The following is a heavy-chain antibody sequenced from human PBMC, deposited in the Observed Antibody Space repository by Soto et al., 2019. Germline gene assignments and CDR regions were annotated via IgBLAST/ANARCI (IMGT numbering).Heavy chain of an antibody. CDR1: GFTFSSYA. J-gene: IGHJ6*02. CDR2: ISYDGSNK. D-gene: IGHD5-12*01. V-gene: IGHV3-30-3*01. Sequence: QVQLVESGGGVVQPGRSLRLSCAASGFTFSSYARHWVRQAPGKGLEWVAVISYDGSNKYYADSVKGRFTISRDNSKNTLYLQMNSARAEDTAVYYCASLRGYSGYDYNYYYYGMDVSGQGTTVTVSS. CDR3: ASLRGYSGYDYNYYYYGMDV.